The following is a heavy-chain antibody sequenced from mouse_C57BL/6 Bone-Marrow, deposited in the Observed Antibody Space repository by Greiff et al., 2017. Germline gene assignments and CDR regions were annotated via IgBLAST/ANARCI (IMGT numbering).Heavy chain of an antibody. CDR2: IDPSDSYT. V-gene: IGHV1-59*01. CDR1: GYTFTSYW. CDR3: ARRILLWLRRGYWYFDV. J-gene: IGHJ1*03. Sequence: QVQLQQPGAELVRPGPSVKLSCKASGYTFTSYWMHWVKQRPGQGLEWIGVIDPSDSYTNYNQKFKGKATLTVDRSSITAYMQLSSLTSEDSAVYYCARRILLWLRRGYWYFDVWGTGTTVTVSS. D-gene: IGHD2-2*01.